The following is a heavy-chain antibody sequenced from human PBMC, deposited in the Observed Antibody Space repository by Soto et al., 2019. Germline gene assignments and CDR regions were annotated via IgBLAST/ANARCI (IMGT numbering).Heavy chain of an antibody. J-gene: IGHJ3*02. Sequence: ASVKVSCKASGYTFTSYGISWLRQAPGQGLEWMGWISAYNGNTNYAQKLQGRVTMTTDTSTSTAYMELRSLRSDDTAVYYCARAQYYDILTGYYYDAFDIWGQGTMVTVSS. CDR2: ISAYNGNT. V-gene: IGHV1-18*04. D-gene: IGHD3-9*01. CDR1: GYTFTSYG. CDR3: ARAQYYDILTGYYYDAFDI.